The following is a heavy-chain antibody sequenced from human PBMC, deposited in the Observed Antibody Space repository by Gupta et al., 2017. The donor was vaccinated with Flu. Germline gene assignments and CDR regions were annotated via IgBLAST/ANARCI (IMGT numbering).Heavy chain of an antibody. CDR1: GFTFDDYA. J-gene: IGHJ4*02. CDR3: VKDKDTFIDLFYFDY. CDR2: ITWNGADV. D-gene: IGHD5-18*01. Sequence: EVQLVESGGGLVQPGRSLRLSCAASGFTFDDYAMHWVRQPPGKGLEWVSGITWNGADVGYAASVEGRFTISRDNAKNSLYLQMNSLRPEDTALYYCVKDKDTFIDLFYFDYWGQGILVTVSP. V-gene: IGHV3-9*01.